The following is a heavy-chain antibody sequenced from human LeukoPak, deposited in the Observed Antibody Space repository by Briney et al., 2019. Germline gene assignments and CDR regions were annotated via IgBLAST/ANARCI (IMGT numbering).Heavy chain of an antibody. D-gene: IGHD3-9*01. Sequence: SETLSLTCTVSGASVNSYYWSWIRQPAGKGLEWIGRISPSGSTYYNPSLKSRVTISVDTSKNQFSLKLSSVTAADTAVYYCARGFDILTGFRAENTNWFDPWGQGTLVTVSS. CDR1: GASVNSYY. J-gene: IGHJ5*02. CDR2: ISPSGST. V-gene: IGHV4-4*07. CDR3: ARGFDILTGFRAENTNWFDP.